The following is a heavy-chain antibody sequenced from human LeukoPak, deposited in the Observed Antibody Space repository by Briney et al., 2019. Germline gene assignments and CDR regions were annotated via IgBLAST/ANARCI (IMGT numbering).Heavy chain of an antibody. D-gene: IGHD2-15*01. V-gene: IGHV3-73*01. J-gene: IGHJ6*03. CDR3: AKDGGGGSKAYYYMGV. CDR1: GVSFSASA. CDR2: IRSQANSYAT. Sequence: PGGSLRLSCAASGVSFSASAMHWVRQASGKGLEWVGRIRSQANSYATGYAASVKGRFTISRDDSKNTAYLQMNSLKTEDTAVYYCAKDGGGGSKAYYYMGVWGKGTTVTISS.